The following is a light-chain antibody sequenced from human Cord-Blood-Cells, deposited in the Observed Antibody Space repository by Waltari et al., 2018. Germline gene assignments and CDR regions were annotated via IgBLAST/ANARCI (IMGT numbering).Light chain of an antibody. CDR3: SSYTSSSTYV. CDR2: DVS. Sequence: QSALTQPASVSGSPGQSITISCTGTSSDVGGYNYVSWYQQHPGKAPKLRIYDVSNRPSGVSNRFSGSTSGNTASLTISGLQAEDEADYYCSSYTSSSTYVFGTGTKVTVL. V-gene: IGLV2-14*01. J-gene: IGLJ1*01. CDR1: SSDVGGYNY.